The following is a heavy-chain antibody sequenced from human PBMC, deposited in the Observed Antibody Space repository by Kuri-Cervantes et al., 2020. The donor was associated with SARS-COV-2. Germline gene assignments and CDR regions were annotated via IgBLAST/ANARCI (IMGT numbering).Heavy chain of an antibody. CDR1: GGSISSYY. D-gene: IGHD3-10*01. J-gene: IGHJ4*02. V-gene: IGHV4-59*08. Sequence: SETLSLTCTVSGGSISSYYWSWIRQPPGKGLEWIGYIYYSGSTNYNPSLKSRVAMSVDTSKNQFSLKLSSVTAADTAVYYCARAGVGGYFDYWGQGTLVT. CDR2: IYYSGST. CDR3: ARAGVGGYFDY.